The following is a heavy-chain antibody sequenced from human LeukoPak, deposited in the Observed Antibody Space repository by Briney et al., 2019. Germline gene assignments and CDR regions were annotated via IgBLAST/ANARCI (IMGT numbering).Heavy chain of an antibody. V-gene: IGHV1-2*02. Sequence: GASVKVSCKTSGYTFTDYYLHWVRQGPGQGLEWVGWINPDSGGTNDAQMFQGRVTMTRDTSINTAYMELNNLRSDDTAFYYCARGIGPRSAFDYWGQGTLVTVSS. J-gene: IGHJ4*02. D-gene: IGHD3-16*02. CDR3: ARGIGPRSAFDY. CDR2: INPDSGGT. CDR1: GYTFTDYY.